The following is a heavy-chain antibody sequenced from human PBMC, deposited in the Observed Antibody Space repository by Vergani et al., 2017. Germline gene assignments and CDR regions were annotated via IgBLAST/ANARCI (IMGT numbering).Heavy chain of an antibody. V-gene: IGHV3-23*04. CDR1: GFTVSTYS. CDR2: ISGPGLST. CDR3: AGPQGTSAYYYGGFDY. J-gene: IGHJ4*02. Sequence: EVQLVESGGGPVKPGGSLSLSCVVSGFTVSTYSMNWVRQAPGRGLAWVSSISGPGLSTYYADSVKGRFSISRDNSKNTVFLQMHSLRAEDTAIYYCAGPQGTSAYYYGGFDYWGQGILVTVSS. D-gene: IGHD3-22*01.